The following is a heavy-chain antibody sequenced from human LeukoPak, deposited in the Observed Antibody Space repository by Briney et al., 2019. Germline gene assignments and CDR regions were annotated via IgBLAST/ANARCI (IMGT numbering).Heavy chain of an antibody. CDR2: INPSDGST. Sequence: GASVKVSCKASGYTFTSYYMDWVRQAPGQGLEWIGMINPSDGSTNYAQKFRGRVTMTRDTSMSTVYMYLSSLRSEDTAVYYCARGGSTYIVGPTKGVDYWGQGTLVTVSS. D-gene: IGHD1-26*01. J-gene: IGHJ4*02. CDR3: ARGGSTYIVGPTKGVDY. CDR1: GYTFTSYY. V-gene: IGHV1-46*01.